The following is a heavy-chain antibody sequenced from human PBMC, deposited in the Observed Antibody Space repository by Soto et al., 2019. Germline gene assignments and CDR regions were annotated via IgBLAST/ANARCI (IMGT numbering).Heavy chain of an antibody. CDR1: GFTFTSYG. Sequence: QVQLVESGGGVVQPGRSLRLSCAASGFTFTSYGMHWVRQAPGKGLEWVAVISYDGSNKYYADSVKGRFTISRDNSKNTLYLQMNSLRAADTAVYYCAAGSDFDYWGQGTLVTVSS. CDR2: ISYDGSNK. V-gene: IGHV3-30*03. J-gene: IGHJ4*02. CDR3: AAGSDFDY.